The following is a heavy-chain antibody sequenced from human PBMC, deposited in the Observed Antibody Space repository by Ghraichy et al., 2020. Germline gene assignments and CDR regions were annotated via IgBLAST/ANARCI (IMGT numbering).Heavy chain of an antibody. CDR2: ISSNGGST. J-gene: IGHJ4*02. D-gene: IGHD2-8*02. Sequence: GGSLRLSCAASGFTFSSYAMHWVRQAPGKGLEYVSAISSNGGSTYYANSVKGRFTISRDNSKNTLYLQMGSLRAEDMAVYYCARGLVATSRGYFDYWGQGTLVTVSS. CDR3: ARGLVATSRGYFDY. CDR1: GFTFSSYA. V-gene: IGHV3-64*01.